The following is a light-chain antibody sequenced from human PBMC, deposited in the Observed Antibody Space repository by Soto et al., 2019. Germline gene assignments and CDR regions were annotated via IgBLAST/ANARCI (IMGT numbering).Light chain of an antibody. CDR2: EVN. CDR3: SSYAGSSNV. V-gene: IGLV2-8*01. J-gene: IGLJ1*01. Sequence: VLTQPPSASGSPGQSVAIACTGTSSDVCGYNYVSWYQQHPGKAPKLMIYEVNKRPSGVPDRFSGSKSGNTASLTVSGLQAEDEADYYCSSYAGSSNVFGTGTKVTVL. CDR1: SSDVCGYNY.